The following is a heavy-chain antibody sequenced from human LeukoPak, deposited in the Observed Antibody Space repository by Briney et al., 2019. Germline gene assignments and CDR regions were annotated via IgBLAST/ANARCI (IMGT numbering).Heavy chain of an antibody. V-gene: IGHV4-34*01. J-gene: IGHJ5*02. Sequence: SETLSLTCAVYGGSFSGYYWSWIRQPPGKGLEWIGEINHSGSTYYNPSLKSRVTISVDTSKNQFSLKLSSVTAADTAVYYCARADNYYDSSGYYSLWFDPWGQGTLVTVSS. CDR2: INHSGST. CDR3: ARADNYYDSSGYYSLWFDP. CDR1: GGSFSGYY. D-gene: IGHD3-22*01.